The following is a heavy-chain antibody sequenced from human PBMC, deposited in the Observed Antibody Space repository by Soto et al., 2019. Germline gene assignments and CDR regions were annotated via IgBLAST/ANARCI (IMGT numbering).Heavy chain of an antibody. CDR2: VWHDSSNK. Sequence: PGGSLRLSCAASGFTFSIYGMHWVRQAPGKGLEWVAVVWHDSSNKYYADSVKGRFTISRDNSKNTLYLQMNSLRAEDTAVYYCAKDSVTSDSYMDVRGKGTTVTVSS. D-gene: IGHD4-4*01. J-gene: IGHJ6*03. CDR3: AKDSVTSDSYMDV. CDR1: GFTFSIYG. V-gene: IGHV3-33*06.